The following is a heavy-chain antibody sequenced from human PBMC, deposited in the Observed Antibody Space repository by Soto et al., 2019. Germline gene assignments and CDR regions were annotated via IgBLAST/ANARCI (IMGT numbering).Heavy chain of an antibody. CDR3: ASGTNLKPGYCSGGSCYSHDY. D-gene: IGHD2-15*01. Sequence: QVQLVESGGGVVQPGRSLRLSCAASGFTFSSYGMHWVRQAPGKGLEWVAVIWYDGSNKYYADSVKGRFTISRDNSKNTLYLQMNSLRAEDTAVYYCASGTNLKPGYCSGGSCYSHDYWGQGTLVTVSS. J-gene: IGHJ4*02. V-gene: IGHV3-33*01. CDR2: IWYDGSNK. CDR1: GFTFSSYG.